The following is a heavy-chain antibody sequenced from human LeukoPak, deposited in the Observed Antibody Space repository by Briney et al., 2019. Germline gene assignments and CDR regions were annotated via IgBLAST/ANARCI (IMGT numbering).Heavy chain of an antibody. CDR2: ISSSSSYI. J-gene: IGHJ4*02. D-gene: IGHD3-22*01. V-gene: IGHV3-21*01. Sequence: GGSLRLSCAASGFTFSSYSMNWVRQAPGKGLEWVSSISSSSSYIYYADSVKGRFTISRDNAKNSLYLQMNSLRAEDTAVYYCARMPSGGYDSSGSHGYWGQGTLVTVSS. CDR3: ARMPSGGYDSSGSHGY. CDR1: GFTFSSYS.